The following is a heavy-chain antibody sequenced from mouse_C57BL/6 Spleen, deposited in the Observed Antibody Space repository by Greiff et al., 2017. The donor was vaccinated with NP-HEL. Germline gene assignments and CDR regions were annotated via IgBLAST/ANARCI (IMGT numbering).Heavy chain of an antibody. Sequence: EVKLVESGGGLVKPGGSLKLSCAASGFTFSSYAMSWVRQTPEKRLEWVATISDGGSYTYYPDNVKGRFTIYRDNTKNNLYLQMSNLTSEDTAMYYCSRGPYYYVSTRNYFDYWGQGTTLTVSS. J-gene: IGHJ2*01. V-gene: IGHV5-4*03. D-gene: IGHD1-1*01. CDR1: GFTFSSYA. CDR2: ISDGGSYT. CDR3: SRGPYYYVSTRNYFDY.